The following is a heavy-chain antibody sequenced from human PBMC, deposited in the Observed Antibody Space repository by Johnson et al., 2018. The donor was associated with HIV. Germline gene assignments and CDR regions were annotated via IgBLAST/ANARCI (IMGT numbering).Heavy chain of an antibody. J-gene: IGHJ3*02. Sequence: QVLLVESGGGVVQPGRSLRLSCAASGFTFSSYAMHWVRQAPGKGLEWVAVISYDGSNKYYADSVKGRFTISRDNYKNTLYLQMNSLRAEDTAVYYCARDLDTAMVTCAFDIWGQGTMVTVSS. V-gene: IGHV3-30-3*01. CDR1: GFTFSSYA. CDR2: ISYDGSNK. CDR3: ARDLDTAMVTCAFDI. D-gene: IGHD5-18*01.